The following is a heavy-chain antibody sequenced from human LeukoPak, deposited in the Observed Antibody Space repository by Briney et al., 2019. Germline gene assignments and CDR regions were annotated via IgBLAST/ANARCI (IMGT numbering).Heavy chain of an antibody. D-gene: IGHD3-10*01. CDR2: IYYSGST. CDR3: ARDGGYGLGSYYFDN. J-gene: IGHJ4*02. CDR1: GDSINSGGTYY. Sequence: PSETLSLTCTVSGDSINSGGTYYWNWIRQHPGKGLEWIGYIYYSGSTYYNPSLKSRVTMSVDTSKSQFSLKLSSVTAADTAVYYCARDGGYGLGSYYFDNWGQGILVTVSS. V-gene: IGHV4-31*03.